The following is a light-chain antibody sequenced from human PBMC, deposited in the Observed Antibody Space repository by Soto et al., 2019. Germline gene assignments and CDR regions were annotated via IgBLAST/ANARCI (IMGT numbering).Light chain of an antibody. V-gene: IGKV3-20*01. CDR2: GAS. Sequence: EVVLTQSPGTLSLSPGERATLFCRAIQSVSSTYLAWYQQKPGQAPRLLIYGASSRATDIPDRFSGSGSGTDFTLTISRLEPEDFGVYYCQQFGSSIPHTFGQGTKVDIK. J-gene: IGKJ2*01. CDR3: QQFGSSIPHT. CDR1: QSVSSTY.